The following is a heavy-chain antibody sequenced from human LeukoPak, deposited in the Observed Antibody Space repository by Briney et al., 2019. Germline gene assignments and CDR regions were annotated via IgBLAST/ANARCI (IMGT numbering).Heavy chain of an antibody. D-gene: IGHD3-16*01. CDR3: ARDPAEGGALDL. Sequence: SETLSLTCTVSGGSISTYYWSWIRQPPGKGLEWIGYFYYSGSTNYNPSLKSRVTISVDTSKNQFSLNLISVTAADTAVYYCARDPAEGGALDLWGQGTMVTVSS. CDR1: GGSISTYY. J-gene: IGHJ3*01. CDR2: FYYSGST. V-gene: IGHV4-59*01.